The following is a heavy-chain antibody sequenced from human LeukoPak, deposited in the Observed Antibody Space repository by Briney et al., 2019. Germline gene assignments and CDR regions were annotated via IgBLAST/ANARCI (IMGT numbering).Heavy chain of an antibody. Sequence: KPSETLSLTCTVSGGSISSYYWSWIRQPPGKGLEWIGYIYYSGNSNYNPSLKSRVTISADTSKNEFSLKLSSVTAADTAIYYCATRSTGVAATFDPWGQGALVTVSS. V-gene: IGHV4-59*01. J-gene: IGHJ5*02. CDR3: ATRSTGVAATFDP. CDR1: GGSISSYY. CDR2: IYYSGNS. D-gene: IGHD2-15*01.